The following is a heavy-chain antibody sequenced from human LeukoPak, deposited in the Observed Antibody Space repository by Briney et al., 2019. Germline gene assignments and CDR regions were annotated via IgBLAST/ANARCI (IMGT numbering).Heavy chain of an antibody. J-gene: IGHJ4*02. CDR2: ISGSGDTT. V-gene: IGHV3-23*01. D-gene: IGHD2-8*01. CDR1: GFTFSSYA. Sequence: GGSLRLSCAASGFTFSSYAMSWVRQAPGKGLEWVSAISGSGDTTYYADSVKGRFTISRDNSKNTLYLQMDSLRAEDAAVYYCAKDNGVIVSGYFDLWGQGTLLTVSS. CDR3: AKDNGVIVSGYFDL.